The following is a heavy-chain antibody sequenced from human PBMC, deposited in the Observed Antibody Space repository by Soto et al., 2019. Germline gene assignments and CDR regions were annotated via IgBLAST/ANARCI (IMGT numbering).Heavy chain of an antibody. CDR2: ISGSGGST. Sequence: GGSLRLSCAASGFTFSNYDMSWVRQAPGKGLEWVSAISGSGGSTYYADSVKGRFTISRDKSKNTLDLQMNSLRAGDTAFYYCAKGGVRFCGGTTCNGILGYWGQGTLVTVSS. V-gene: IGHV3-23*01. J-gene: IGHJ4*02. CDR3: AKGGVRFCGGTTCNGILGY. CDR1: GFTFSNYD. D-gene: IGHD2-21*01.